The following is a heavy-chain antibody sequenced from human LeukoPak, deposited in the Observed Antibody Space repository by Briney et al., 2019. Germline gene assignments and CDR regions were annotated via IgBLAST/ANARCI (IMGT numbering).Heavy chain of an antibody. CDR1: GYTFTNYA. CDR3: TTGRITVTASFDY. CDR2: ISAYNGNT. D-gene: IGHD6-19*01. J-gene: IGHJ4*02. Sequence: LGASVKVSCKASGYTFTNYAISWVRQAPGQGLEWVGWISAYNGNTNYAQKLQGRVTMTEDTSTDTAYMKLSSLRSEDTAVYYCTTGRITVTASFDYWAREPWSPSPQ. V-gene: IGHV1-18*01.